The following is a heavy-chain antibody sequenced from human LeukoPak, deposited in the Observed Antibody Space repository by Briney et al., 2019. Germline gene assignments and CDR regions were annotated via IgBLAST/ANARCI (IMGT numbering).Heavy chain of an antibody. CDR2: IHSSGTT. CDR1: GDSISAYY. CDR3: ARRGGLNRGYWYFVL. J-gene: IGHJ2*01. V-gene: IGHV4-59*01. D-gene: IGHD3-16*01. Sequence: SETLSLTCTVSGDSISAYYWSWIRQTPGKGLEWIAFIHSSGTTNYNPSLKSRVTISVDTSNNQFSLSVNSVTTADTAVYYCARRGGLNRGYWYFVLWGRGALVTVSS.